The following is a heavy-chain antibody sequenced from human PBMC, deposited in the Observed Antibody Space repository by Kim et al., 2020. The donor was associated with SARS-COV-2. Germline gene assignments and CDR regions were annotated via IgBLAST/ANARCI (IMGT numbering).Heavy chain of an antibody. V-gene: IGHV4-34*01. CDR3: ASGIHTVGRTRYFDY. CDR2: SHHSGST. D-gene: IGHD4-17*01. Sequence: SETLSLTCAVYGESYSSRYWYWIRQRPGKGLEWNWESHHSGSTKSYPSLKSRVTISQDTAMNYFSLKLSSVTAADTAVYYCASGIHTVGRTRYFDYWGQGILVTVSS. CDR1: GESYSSRY. J-gene: IGHJ4*02.